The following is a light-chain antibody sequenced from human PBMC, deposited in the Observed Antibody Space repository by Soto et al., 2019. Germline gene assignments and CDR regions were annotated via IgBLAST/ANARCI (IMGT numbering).Light chain of an antibody. V-gene: IGLV2-11*01. Sequence: QSALTQPRSVSGSPGQSVTISCTGTSNDVGGYNYVSWYQQHPGKAPKLVIYDVSKRPSGVPDRFSGSKSGNTASLTISGLQAEDEADYYCCSYAGNSLWVFGGGTKLTVL. CDR3: CSYAGNSLWV. CDR1: SNDVGGYNY. CDR2: DVS. J-gene: IGLJ3*02.